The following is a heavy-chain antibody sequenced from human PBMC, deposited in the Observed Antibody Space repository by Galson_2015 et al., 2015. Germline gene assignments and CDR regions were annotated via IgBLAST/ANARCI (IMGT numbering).Heavy chain of an antibody. J-gene: IGHJ6*03. V-gene: IGHV1-8*01. CDR1: GYTFTSYD. D-gene: IGHD6-13*01. CDR3: ARVGLRASWYRVLYYYYYMDV. Sequence: SCKASGYTFTSYDINWVRQATGQGLEWMGWMDPNCGNTGYAQKFQGRVTMTRNTSISTAYMELSSLRPEDTAVYYCARVGLRASWYRVLYYYYYMDVWGKGTTVTVSS. CDR2: MDPNCGNT.